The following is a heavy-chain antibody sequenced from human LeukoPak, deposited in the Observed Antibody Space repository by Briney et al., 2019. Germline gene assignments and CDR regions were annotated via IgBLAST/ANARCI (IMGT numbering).Heavy chain of an antibody. V-gene: IGHV1-18*01. CDR1: GYTFTSFG. J-gene: IGHJ4*02. D-gene: IGHD2-21*02. Sequence: ASVKVSCKASGYTFTSFGISWVRQAPGQGLEWMGWISAYNGNTNYVQKLQGRVTMTTDTSTSTAYMELRSLRSDDTAVYYCARDLIHCAGDCYPDYWGQGTLVTVSS. CDR2: ISAYNGNT. CDR3: ARDLIHCAGDCYPDY.